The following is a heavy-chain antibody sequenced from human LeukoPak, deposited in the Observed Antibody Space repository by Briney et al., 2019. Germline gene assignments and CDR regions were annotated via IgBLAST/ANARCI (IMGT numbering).Heavy chain of an antibody. Sequence: GGSLRLSCAASGFTFSSYGMHWVRQAPGKGLEWVAFIRYDGSNKYYADSVKGRFTISRDNSKNTLYLQMNSLRAEDTAVYYCAKDSGTYYFDYWGQGTLVTVSS. J-gene: IGHJ4*02. V-gene: IGHV3-30*02. CDR1: GFTFSSYG. CDR3: AKDSGTYYFDY. CDR2: IRYDGSNK. D-gene: IGHD1-26*01.